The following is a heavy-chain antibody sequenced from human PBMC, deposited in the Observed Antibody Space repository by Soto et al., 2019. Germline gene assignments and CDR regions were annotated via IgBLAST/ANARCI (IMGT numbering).Heavy chain of an antibody. D-gene: IGHD2-15*01. CDR2: INPNSGGT. V-gene: IGHV1-2*04. J-gene: IGHJ5*02. CDR1: GYTFTGYY. Sequence: GASVKVSCKASGYTFTGYYMHWVRQAPGQGLEWMGWINPNSGGTNYAQKFQGWVTMTRDTSISTAYMELSRLRSDDTAVYYCAREEDLGPYCSGGSCYSSGSFGRAFDPWGQGTLVTVSS. CDR3: AREEDLGPYCSGGSCYSSGSFGRAFDP.